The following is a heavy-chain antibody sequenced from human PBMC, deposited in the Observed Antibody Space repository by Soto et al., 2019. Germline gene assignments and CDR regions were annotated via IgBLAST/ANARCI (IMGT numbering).Heavy chain of an antibody. Sequence: QVQLVESGGGVVQPGRSLRLSCAASGFTFSSYAMHWVRQAPGKGLEWVAVISYDGSNKYYADSVKGRLTISRDNSKNTLYLQMNSLRAEDTAVYYCARDRARYYYGSGPFDPWGQGTLVTVSS. J-gene: IGHJ5*02. CDR3: ARDRARYYYGSGPFDP. D-gene: IGHD3-10*01. CDR1: GFTFSSYA. CDR2: ISYDGSNK. V-gene: IGHV3-30-3*01.